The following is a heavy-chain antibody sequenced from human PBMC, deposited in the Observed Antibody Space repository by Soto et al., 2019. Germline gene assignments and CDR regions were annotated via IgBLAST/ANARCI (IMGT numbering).Heavy chain of an antibody. V-gene: IGHV5-10-1*01. J-gene: IGHJ4*02. CDR3: ARQIYDSDTGPNFQYYFDS. Sequence: RGESLKISCKGSGYSFAGYWITWVRQKPGKGLGWMGRIDPSDSQTYYSPSFRGHVTISVTKSITTVFLQWSSLRASDTAMYYCARQIYDSDTGPNFQYYFDSWGQGTPVTVSS. CDR1: GYSFAGYW. CDR2: IDPSDSQT. D-gene: IGHD3-22*01.